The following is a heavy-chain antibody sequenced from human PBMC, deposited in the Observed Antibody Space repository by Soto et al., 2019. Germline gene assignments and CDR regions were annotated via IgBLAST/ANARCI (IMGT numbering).Heavy chain of an antibody. CDR2: LYYTGTT. Sequence: SETLSLTCSVSGGSIGSSSYYFGWIRQPPGKGLEWIGSLYYTGTTYYNSSLKSRVTISADKSQNQFSLRLSSVTAADTAVYYCARSLIQPEDAFDIWGQGTMVTVSS. CDR3: ARSLIQPEDAFDI. CDR1: GGSIGSSSYY. J-gene: IGHJ3*02. V-gene: IGHV4-39*07. D-gene: IGHD5-18*01.